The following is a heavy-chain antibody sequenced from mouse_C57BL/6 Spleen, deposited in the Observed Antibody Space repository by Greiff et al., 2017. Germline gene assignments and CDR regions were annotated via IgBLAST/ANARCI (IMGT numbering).Heavy chain of an antibody. Sequence: QVQLQQPGTELVKPGASVKLSCKASGYTFTSYWMHWVKQRPGQGLEWIGNINPSNGGPNYNEKFKSKATLPVDKSASTAYMQLSRLSAEDSAVYECAGDRDFEDDFDYWGQGTTLTVSS. D-gene: IGHD3-2*01. CDR2: INPSNGGP. V-gene: IGHV1-53*01. J-gene: IGHJ2*01. CDR3: AGDRDFEDDFDY. CDR1: GYTFTSYW.